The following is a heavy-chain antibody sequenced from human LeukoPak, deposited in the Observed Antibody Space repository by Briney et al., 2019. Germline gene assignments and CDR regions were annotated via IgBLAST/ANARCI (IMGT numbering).Heavy chain of an antibody. Sequence: GGSLRLSCAASGFTVSSNYMSWVRQAPGKGLEWVSVLYSGGDTYYAGSVKGRFTISRDNSKNTLYLQLNSLRAEDTAVYYCARDNWSDAWAGMDVWGQGTTVTVSS. CDR3: ARDNWSDAWAGMDV. V-gene: IGHV3-66*01. J-gene: IGHJ6*02. CDR2: LYSGGDT. CDR1: GFTVSSNY. D-gene: IGHD1-20*01.